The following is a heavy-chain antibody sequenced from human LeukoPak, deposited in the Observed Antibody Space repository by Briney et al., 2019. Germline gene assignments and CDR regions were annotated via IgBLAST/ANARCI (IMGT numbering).Heavy chain of an antibody. CDR1: GDSVSSNSVA. CDR3: ARESASTFDY. Sequence: NPSQTLSLTCAMSGDSVSSNSVAWNWIRQSPSRGLEWLGRTYYRSKWYTDYALSVKSRMTINPDTSENQFSLQLSSVTPEDTAVYYCARESASTFDYWGQGTLVTVSS. V-gene: IGHV6-1*01. CDR2: TYYRSKWYT. J-gene: IGHJ4*02. D-gene: IGHD2-2*01.